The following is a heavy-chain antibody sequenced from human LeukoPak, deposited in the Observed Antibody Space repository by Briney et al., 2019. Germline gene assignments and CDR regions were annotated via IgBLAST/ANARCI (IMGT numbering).Heavy chain of an antibody. Sequence: TPSETLSLTCSVSGDSISTYYWGWIRQPAGKGLEWIAQIHTSGSTNFNPSLKSRVTISMDTPNNQLSLMMSSVTAADTAIYYCAGRGLSTGWTFDYWGHGTLVTVSS. CDR2: IHTSGST. D-gene: IGHD6-19*01. V-gene: IGHV4-4*07. CDR3: AGRGLSTGWTFDY. J-gene: IGHJ4*01. CDR1: GDSISTYY.